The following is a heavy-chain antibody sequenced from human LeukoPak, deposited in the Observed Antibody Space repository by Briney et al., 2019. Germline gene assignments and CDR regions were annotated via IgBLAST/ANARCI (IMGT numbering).Heavy chain of an antibody. CDR2: IDDTGRT. Sequence: SGTLSLTCTVSGGSISSGDYFWSWIRQPPGKGLEWIGNIDDTGRTYYNPLLKSRATISLDTSKNEFSLRLTSVTAADTAVYYCARGDFYGSGKTHFDSWGQGTLVTVSS. CDR3: ARGDFYGSGKTHFDS. V-gene: IGHV4-30-4*01. CDR1: GGSISSGDYF. D-gene: IGHD3-10*01. J-gene: IGHJ4*02.